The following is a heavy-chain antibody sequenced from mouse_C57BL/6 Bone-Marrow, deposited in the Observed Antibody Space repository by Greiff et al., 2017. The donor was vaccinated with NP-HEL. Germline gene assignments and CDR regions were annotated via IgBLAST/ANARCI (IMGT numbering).Heavy chain of an antibody. D-gene: IGHD1-1*01. CDR1: GYTFTSYG. CDR2: IYPRSGNT. CDR3: ANLYYYGSGAY. V-gene: IGHV1-81*01. Sequence: VQLQESGAELARPGASVKLSCKASGYTFTSYGISWVKQRTGQGLEWIGEIYPRSGNTYYNEKFKGKATLTADKSSSTAYMELRSLTSEDSAVYFCANLYYYGSGAYWGQGTTLTVSS. J-gene: IGHJ2*01.